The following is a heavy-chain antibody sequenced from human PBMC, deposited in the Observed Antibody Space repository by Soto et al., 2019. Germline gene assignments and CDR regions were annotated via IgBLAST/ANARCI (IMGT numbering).Heavy chain of an antibody. D-gene: IGHD3-10*01. Sequence: SVKVSCKASGGTFSSYTISWVRQAPGQGLEWMGRIIPILGIANYAQKFQGRVTITADKSTSTAYMELSSLRSEDTAVYYCARDVVRGTYYFDYWGQGTLVTVSS. CDR3: ARDVVRGTYYFDY. CDR1: GGTFSSYT. J-gene: IGHJ4*02. CDR2: IIPILGIA. V-gene: IGHV1-69*04.